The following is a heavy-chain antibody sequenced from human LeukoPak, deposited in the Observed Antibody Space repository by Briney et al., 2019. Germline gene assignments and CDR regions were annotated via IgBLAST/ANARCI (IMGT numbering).Heavy chain of an antibody. CDR1: GYTFTSYG. V-gene: IGHV1-69*05. J-gene: IGHJ6*03. CDR3: ARVDRYHFYLDV. Sequence: SVKVSCKASGYTFTSYGISWVRQAPGQGLEWMGGIIPLFGTANFAQKFQGRVTLTTDESTSTAYMELSSLISEDTAIYYCARVDRYHFYLDVWGKGTTVTVSS. CDR2: IIPLFGTA.